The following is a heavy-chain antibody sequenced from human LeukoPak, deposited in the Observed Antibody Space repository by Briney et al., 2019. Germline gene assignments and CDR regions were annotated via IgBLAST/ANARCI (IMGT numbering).Heavy chain of an antibody. V-gene: IGHV3-30*01. J-gene: IGHJ4*02. CDR1: GFTFSSYA. D-gene: IGHD3-10*01. CDR2: ISYDGSNK. CDR3: ARPRGSFDY. Sequence: PGRSLRLSCAASGFTFSSYAMHWVRQAPGKGLEWVAVISYDGSNKYYADSVKGRFTISRDNSKNTLYLQMNSLRAEDTAVYYCARPRGSFDYWGQGTLVTVSS.